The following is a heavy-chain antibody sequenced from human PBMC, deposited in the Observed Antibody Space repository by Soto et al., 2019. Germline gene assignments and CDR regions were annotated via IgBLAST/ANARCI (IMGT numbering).Heavy chain of an antibody. J-gene: IGHJ4*02. CDR1: GFSFSSFA. V-gene: IGHV3-21*06. CDR3: ARESEDLTSNFDY. CDR2: VIYSGSTI. Sequence: PGGSLRLSCAASGFSFSSFAMSWVRQAPGKGLEWVSAVIYSGSTIYYGDSMKGRFTIPRDNAKNSLYLEMNSLRAEDTAVYYCARESEDLTSNFDYWGQGPLVTVSS.